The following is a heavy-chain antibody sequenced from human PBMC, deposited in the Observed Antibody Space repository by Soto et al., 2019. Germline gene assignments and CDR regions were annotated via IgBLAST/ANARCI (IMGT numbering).Heavy chain of an antibody. V-gene: IGHV4-39*07. J-gene: IGHJ4*02. CDR3: ARIPRDTSGWYPTSFDE. Sequence: PSETLSLTCTVSGGSISSSSYYWGWIRQPPGKGLEWIGSIYYSGSTYYNPSLKSRVTISVDTSKNQFSLKLSSVTAADTAIYNCARIPRDTSGWYPTSFDERGQGILVTVSS. CDR2: IYYSGST. D-gene: IGHD6-19*01. CDR1: GGSISSSSYY.